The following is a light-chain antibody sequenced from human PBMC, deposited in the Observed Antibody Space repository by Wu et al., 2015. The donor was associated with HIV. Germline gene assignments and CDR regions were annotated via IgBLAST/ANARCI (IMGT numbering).Light chain of an antibody. CDR2: AAS. J-gene: IGKJ4*01. CDR1: QTVSSSY. Sequence: EIVLTQSPGTLSLSPGERATLSCRTSQTVSSSYLAWYQQKPGQAPRLLIYAASNRATGIPDRFSGSGSGTDFTLTISRLEPEDFGVYYCQQYGTSPLTFGGGTKVEIK. CDR3: QQYGTSPLT. V-gene: IGKV3-20*01.